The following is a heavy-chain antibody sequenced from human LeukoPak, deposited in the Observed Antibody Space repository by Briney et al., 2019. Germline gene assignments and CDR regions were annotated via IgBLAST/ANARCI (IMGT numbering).Heavy chain of an antibody. D-gene: IGHD6-25*01. J-gene: IGHJ6*02. V-gene: IGHV1-2*02. CDR1: GYTFTGYY. CDR2: INPNSGST. Sequence: GASVKVSCKASGYTFTGYYMHWVRQAPGQGLGWMGWINPNSGSTNYAQKFQGRVTMTRDTSISTAYMELSRLRSDDTAAYYCARDESAAMTNYYYYYGMDVWGQGTTVTVSS. CDR3: ARDESAAMTNYYYYYGMDV.